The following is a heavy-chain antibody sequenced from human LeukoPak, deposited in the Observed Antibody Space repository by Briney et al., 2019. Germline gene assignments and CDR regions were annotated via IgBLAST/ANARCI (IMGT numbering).Heavy chain of an antibody. CDR2: IYYSGST. J-gene: IGHJ4*02. CDR1: GGSISSSSHY. CDR3: AREDTGGLDY. Sequence: SETLSLTCSVSGGSISSSSHYWDWIRQPPGEGLEWIGSIYYSGSTYYNPSLKSRVTISVDTSKNQFSLKLISVTAADTAVYYCAREDTGGLDYWGQGILVTVSS. V-gene: IGHV4-39*07. D-gene: IGHD2-8*02.